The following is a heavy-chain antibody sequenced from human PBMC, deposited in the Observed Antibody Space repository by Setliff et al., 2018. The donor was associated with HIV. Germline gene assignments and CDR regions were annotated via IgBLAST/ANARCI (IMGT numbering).Heavy chain of an antibody. D-gene: IGHD3-22*01. CDR3: ARGPITMIVVYFDY. V-gene: IGHV1-69*13. J-gene: IGHJ4*01. Sequence: SVKVSCKASGDSVSRYGLSWVRQAPGQGLEWMGGINPMYGTSDYAQKFQGRLTLTADESANTVYMELNSLRSDDTAVYYCARGPITMIVVYFDYWGRGTQVTVSS. CDR2: INPMYGTS. CDR1: GDSVSRYG.